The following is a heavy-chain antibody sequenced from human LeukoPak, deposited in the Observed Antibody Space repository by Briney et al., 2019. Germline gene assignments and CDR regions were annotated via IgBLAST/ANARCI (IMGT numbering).Heavy chain of an antibody. CDR1: GGSISGYY. Sequence: SETLSLTCTVSGGSISGYYWSWIRQPPGKGLEWLGFISYSGSTSYSPSLKSRVTISVDTSKNQFSLNLRSVTAADTAVYYCARRDSSGWYYFDYWGQGTLVTVSS. D-gene: IGHD6-19*01. V-gene: IGHV4-59*01. CDR3: ARRDSSGWYYFDY. CDR2: ISYSGST. J-gene: IGHJ4*02.